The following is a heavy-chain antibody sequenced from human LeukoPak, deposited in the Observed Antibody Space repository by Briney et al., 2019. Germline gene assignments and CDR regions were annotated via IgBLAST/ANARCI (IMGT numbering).Heavy chain of an antibody. J-gene: IGHJ5*02. CDR1: GGSVSSGSYY. CDR2: IYTSGST. D-gene: IGHD4-11*01. Sequence: PSQTLSLTCTVSGGSVSSGSYYWSWIRQSAGKGLEWIGRIYTSGSTNYNPSLKSRVIISVDTSKNQFSLKVSSVTAADTAVYYCARDRPTVPNWFDPWGQGTLVTVSS. CDR3: ARDRPTVPNWFDP. V-gene: IGHV4-61*02.